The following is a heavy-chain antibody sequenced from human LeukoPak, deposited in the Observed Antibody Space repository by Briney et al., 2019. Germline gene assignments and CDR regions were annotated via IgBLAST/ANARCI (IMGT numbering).Heavy chain of an antibody. V-gene: IGHV1-69*04. D-gene: IGHD3-22*01. J-gene: IGHJ3*02. Sequence: ASVNVSCKASGGTFSSYAISWVRQAPGQGLEWMGRIIPILGIANYAQKFQGRVTITADKSTSTAYMELSSLRSEDTAVYYCARGLDSSGVAFDIWGQGTMVTVSS. CDR2: IIPILGIA. CDR1: GGTFSSYA. CDR3: ARGLDSSGVAFDI.